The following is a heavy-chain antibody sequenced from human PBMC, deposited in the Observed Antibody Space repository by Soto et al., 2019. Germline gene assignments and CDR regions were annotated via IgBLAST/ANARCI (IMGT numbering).Heavy chain of an antibody. Sequence: SETLSLTCTVSGGSISGHYWTWIRQPPGKGLEWIGYIYYSGITNYNPSLKSRVTISVDTSKNQFSLKLSSVTAADTAVYYCARYKSNYYYGMDVWGQGTTVTVSS. D-gene: IGHD1-20*01. CDR2: IYYSGIT. J-gene: IGHJ6*02. V-gene: IGHV4-59*11. CDR1: GGSISGHY. CDR3: ARYKSNYYYGMDV.